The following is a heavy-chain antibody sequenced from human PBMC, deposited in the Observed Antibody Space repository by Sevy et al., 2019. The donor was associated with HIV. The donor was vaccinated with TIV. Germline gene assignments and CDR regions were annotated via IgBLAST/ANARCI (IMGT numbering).Heavy chain of an antibody. CDR3: ATTKDYYDSSGYPFDY. V-gene: IGHV1-24*01. CDR2: FDPEDDEK. Sequence: ASVKVSCKVSGYTLTELSVHWVRQAPGKGLEWMATFDPEDDEKIYAQKFQGRVTMTEDKSKDTAYMELSSLRSEDTAVYYCATTKDYYDSSGYPFDYWGQGTLVTVSS. D-gene: IGHD3-22*01. J-gene: IGHJ4*02. CDR1: GYTLTELS.